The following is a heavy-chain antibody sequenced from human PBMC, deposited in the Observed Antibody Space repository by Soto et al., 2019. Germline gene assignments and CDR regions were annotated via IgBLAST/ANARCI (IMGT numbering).Heavy chain of an antibody. CDR1: GFNFGDYT. V-gene: IGHV3-23*01. J-gene: IGHJ4*02. CDR2: ISGGGGNS. Sequence: QLLESGGGLVQPGGSRRLSCAASGFNFGDYTMTWVRQAPGKGLVWISTISGGGGNSYYADVVKGRFTITRDNSKNTLYQQMNSLKGEDTALYYCAKETFGVGWTLDFWGQGTLVTVSS. D-gene: IGHD6-19*01. CDR3: AKETFGVGWTLDF.